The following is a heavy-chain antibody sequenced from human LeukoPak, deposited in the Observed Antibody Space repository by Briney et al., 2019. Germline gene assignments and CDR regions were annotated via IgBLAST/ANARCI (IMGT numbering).Heavy chain of an antibody. D-gene: IGHD6-13*01. CDR2: IIPIFGTA. J-gene: IGHJ4*02. V-gene: IGHV1-69*05. CDR3: AILEYSSSWDDY. Sequence: SVKVSCKASGGTFSGYAISWVRQAPGQGLEWMGGIIPIFGTANYAQKFQGRVTMTRDTSTSTVHMELSSLRSEDTAVYYCAILEYSSSWDDYWGQGTLVTVSS. CDR1: GGTFSGYA.